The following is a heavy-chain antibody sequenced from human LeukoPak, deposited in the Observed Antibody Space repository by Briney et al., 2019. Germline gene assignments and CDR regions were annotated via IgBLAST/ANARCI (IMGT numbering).Heavy chain of an antibody. J-gene: IGHJ4*02. D-gene: IGHD6-19*01. CDR2: ISSSGSTI. CDR3: ARDIAVAGPVLDY. Sequence: PGGSLRLSCVASEFTFSSYEMNWVRQAPGKGLEWVSYISSSGSTIYYADSVKGRFTTSRDNAKNSLYLQMNSLRAEDTAVYYCARDIAVAGPVLDYWGQGTLVTVSS. CDR1: EFTFSSYE. V-gene: IGHV3-48*03.